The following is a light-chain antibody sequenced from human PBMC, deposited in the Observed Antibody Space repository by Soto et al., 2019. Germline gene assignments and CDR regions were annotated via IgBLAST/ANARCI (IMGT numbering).Light chain of an antibody. J-gene: IGLJ1*01. CDR1: SRDVGGYDY. CDR3: ISYAGSNNLV. V-gene: IGLV2-8*01. CDR2: EVT. Sequence: QSAVTQPPSASGSPGQSVTISCTGTSRDVGGYDYVSWYQQHPGKAPQLMIYEVTKRPSGVPDRFSGSKSGNTASLTVSGLQAEAEPDYYCISYAGSNNLVFGTGTKLTVL.